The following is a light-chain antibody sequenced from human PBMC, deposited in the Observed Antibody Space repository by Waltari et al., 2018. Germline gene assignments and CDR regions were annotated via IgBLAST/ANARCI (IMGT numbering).Light chain of an antibody. CDR2: KSS. CDR1: QSIDIW. V-gene: IGKV1-5*03. CDR3: QQYDYYRT. J-gene: IGKJ1*01. Sequence: DLQMTQSPSALSASIGDRVTITCRSSQSIDIWLAWYQQKPGKPPKNLIYKSSILQSGVPSRFSGSGSGTEFTLTSANLQPDDSAVYYCQQYDYYRTFGQGTKVEV.